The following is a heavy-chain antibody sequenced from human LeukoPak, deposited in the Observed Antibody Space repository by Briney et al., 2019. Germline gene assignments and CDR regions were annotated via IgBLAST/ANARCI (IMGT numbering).Heavy chain of an antibody. D-gene: IGHD1-26*01. CDR2: IYYSGST. Sequence: SETLSLTCTVSGGSVSSGSYYWSWIRQPPGKGLEYIGYIYYSGSTNSNPSLKSRVTILVDTSKNQFSLNLKSVTAADTAVYYCARAARYNGSYYMDYWGQGTLVTVSS. J-gene: IGHJ4*02. CDR3: ARAARYNGSYYMDY. CDR1: GGSVSSGSYY. V-gene: IGHV4-61*01.